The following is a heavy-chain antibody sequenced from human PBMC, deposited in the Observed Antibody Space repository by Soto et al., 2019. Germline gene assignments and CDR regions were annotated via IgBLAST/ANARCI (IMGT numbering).Heavy chain of an antibody. Sequence: QVQLVQSGDEVKKSGASVKVSCKASGYTFSNYGISWVRQAPGQGLEWMGWISGYNGLTAYAQTVQGRVTMTIDTPTTTVFMEMTGLRSNDTAVYYCARDEGIRGFDSWGQGTLVTVSS. CDR2: ISGYNGLT. CDR3: ARDEGIRGFDS. D-gene: IGHD3-10*01. J-gene: IGHJ4*02. V-gene: IGHV1-18*04. CDR1: GYTFSNYG.